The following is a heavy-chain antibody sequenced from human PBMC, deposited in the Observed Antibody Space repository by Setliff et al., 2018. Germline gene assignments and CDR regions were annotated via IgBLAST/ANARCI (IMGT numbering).Heavy chain of an antibody. Sequence: PSETLSLTCAVYGGSFSGYYWSWIRQPPGKGLEWIGEINHSGSTNYNPSLKSRVTISVDTSKNQFSLKLSSVTAADTAVYYCARNGRYYGSGRKWLDTWGQGTLVTVSS. D-gene: IGHD3-10*01. CDR3: ARNGRYYGSGRKWLDT. J-gene: IGHJ5*02. CDR1: GGSFSGYY. CDR2: INHSGST. V-gene: IGHV4-34*01.